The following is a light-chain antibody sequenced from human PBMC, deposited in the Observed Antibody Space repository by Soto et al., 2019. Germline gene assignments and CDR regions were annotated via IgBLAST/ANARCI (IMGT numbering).Light chain of an antibody. CDR1: NSNIGSNT. V-gene: IGLV1-44*01. J-gene: IGLJ2*01. CDR2: SNN. Sequence: QSVLTQPPSASGTPGQRVTISCSGSNSNIGSNTVNWYQQLPGTAPKLLISSNNQRPSGVPDRFSGSKSGTSASLAISGLQSEDEADYYCAAWDDSLNGVVFGGGTKLTVL. CDR3: AAWDDSLNGVV.